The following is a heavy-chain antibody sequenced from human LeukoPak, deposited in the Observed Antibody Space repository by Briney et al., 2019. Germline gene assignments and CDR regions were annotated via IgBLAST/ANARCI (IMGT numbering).Heavy chain of an antibody. CDR2: IKQDGSEK. D-gene: IGHD3-3*01. J-gene: IGHJ4*02. V-gene: IGHV3-7*01. Sequence: GSLSLSCAASGFTFSSYWMSWVRQAPGKGLEWVANIKQDGSEKYYVDSVKGRFTISRDNAKNSLYLQMNSLRAEDTAVYYCARVYYDFWSGYPYYFDYWGQGTLVTVSS. CDR1: GFTFSSYW. CDR3: ARVYYDFWSGYPYYFDY.